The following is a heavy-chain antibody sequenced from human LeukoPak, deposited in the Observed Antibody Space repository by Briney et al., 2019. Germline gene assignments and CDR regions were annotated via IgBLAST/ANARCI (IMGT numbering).Heavy chain of an antibody. CDR2: IYSGESA. D-gene: IGHD2-2*01. V-gene: IGHV3-66*01. CDR1: GFSVSSSY. CDR3: ARDGGSGYCSSSNCYEGFDY. J-gene: IGHJ4*02. Sequence: GGSLRLSCAASGFSVSSSYMSWVRQAPGKGLEWVSTIYSGESAYYADSVKGRFTISRDNSKNALVLQMNSLTAADTAVYYCARDGGSGYCSSSNCYEGFDYWGQGTLVTVSS.